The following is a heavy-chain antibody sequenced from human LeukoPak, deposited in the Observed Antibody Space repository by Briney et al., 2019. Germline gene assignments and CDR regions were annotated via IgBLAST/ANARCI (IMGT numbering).Heavy chain of an antibody. CDR1: GFTFSSYA. Sequence: GRSLRLSCAASGFTFSSYAMHWVRQAPGKGLEWVAVISYDGSNKYYADSVKGRFTISRDNAKNSLYLQMNSLRAEDTAVYYCARGPFGSSSLYYYGMDVWGQGTTVTVSS. J-gene: IGHJ6*02. CDR2: ISYDGSNK. V-gene: IGHV3-30*04. CDR3: ARGPFGSSSLYYYGMDV. D-gene: IGHD6-13*01.